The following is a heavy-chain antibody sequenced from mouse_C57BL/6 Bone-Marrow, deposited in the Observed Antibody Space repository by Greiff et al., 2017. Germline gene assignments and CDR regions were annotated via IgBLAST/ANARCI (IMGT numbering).Heavy chain of an antibody. CDR3: AWHGYCLCWYFDV. CDR2: IHPNSGST. Sequence: QVQLKQPGAELVKPGASVKLSCKASGYTFTSYWMHWVKQRPGQGLEWIGMIHPNSGSTNYNEKFKSKATLTVDKSSSTAYMQLSSLTSEDSAVYDCAWHGYCLCWYFDVWGTGTTVTVSS. CDR1: GYTFTSYW. V-gene: IGHV1-64*01. D-gene: IGHD2-3*01. J-gene: IGHJ1*03.